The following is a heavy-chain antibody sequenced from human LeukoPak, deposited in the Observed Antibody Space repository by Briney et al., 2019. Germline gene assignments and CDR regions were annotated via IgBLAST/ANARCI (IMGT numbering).Heavy chain of an antibody. CDR2: ISGSGGST. CDR1: GFTFSSYG. J-gene: IGHJ3*02. Sequence: GGSLRLSCAVSGFTFSSYGTSWVRQAPGKGLEWVSTISGSGGSTYYADSEKGRFTISRDNSKNTLYLQMNSLRAEDTAVYYCARKWELYDAFDIWGQGTMVTVSS. V-gene: IGHV3-23*01. CDR3: ARKWELYDAFDI. D-gene: IGHD1-26*01.